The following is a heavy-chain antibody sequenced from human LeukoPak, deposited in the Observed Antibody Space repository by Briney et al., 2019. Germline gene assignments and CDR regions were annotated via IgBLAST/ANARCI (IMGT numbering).Heavy chain of an antibody. CDR3: ARDTRYYDFWSGYYPPNYYFDY. V-gene: IGHV3-21*01. CDR1: GFTFSSYS. D-gene: IGHD3-3*01. Sequence: GGSLRLSCAASGFTFSSYSMNWVRQAPGKGLEWVSSISSSSSYIYYADSVKGRFTISRDNAKNSLYLQMNSLRAEDTAVYYCARDTRYYDFWSGYYPPNYYFDYWGQGTLVTVSS. CDR2: ISSSSSYI. J-gene: IGHJ4*02.